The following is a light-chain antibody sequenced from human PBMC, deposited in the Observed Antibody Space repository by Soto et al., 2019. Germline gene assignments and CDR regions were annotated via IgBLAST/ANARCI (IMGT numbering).Light chain of an antibody. CDR2: EIS. CDR1: SSDVGGYNY. Sequence: QSVLTQPPSASGSPGQSVTISCTGTSSDVGGYNYVSWYQQHPGKAPKVMIYEISKRPSGIPDCFSGSKSGNTPSLTVSGLEAEDEADYYCSSYAGSNNLVFGGGTQLTVL. V-gene: IGLV2-8*01. CDR3: SSYAGSNNLV. J-gene: IGLJ2*01.